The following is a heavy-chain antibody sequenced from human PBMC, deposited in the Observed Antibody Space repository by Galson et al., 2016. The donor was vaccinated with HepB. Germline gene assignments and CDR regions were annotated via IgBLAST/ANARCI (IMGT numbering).Heavy chain of an antibody. V-gene: IGHV4-31*03. CDR3: ARARGMATNAYFYYGMDV. CDR1: GGSISSGGYF. J-gene: IGHJ6*02. Sequence: TLSLTCPVSGGSISSGGYFWNWIRQHPGKGLEWIGYIYYSGSTYYNPSLKSRVTISVDTSKNQFSLKLSSVTAADTAVYYCARARGMATNAYFYYGMDVWGQGTTVTVSS. CDR2: IYYSGST. D-gene: IGHD5-24*01.